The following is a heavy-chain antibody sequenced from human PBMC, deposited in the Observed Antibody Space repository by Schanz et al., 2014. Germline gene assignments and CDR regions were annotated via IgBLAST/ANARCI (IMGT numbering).Heavy chain of an antibody. V-gene: IGHV4-39*01. CDR1: GASISSTTYY. CDR3: ARHHDFWSGPDGRYLDL. D-gene: IGHD3-3*01. CDR2: IYYSGNT. J-gene: IGHJ4*02. Sequence: QLPLQESGPGLVKPSETLSLTCSVSGASISSTTYYWGWVRQPPGKGLEWIGNIYYSGNTYYNPSLESRVTVPRDPPRTHFSRTLTAVTAADTAVYYCARHHDFWSGPDGRYLDLWGQGTLVTVSS.